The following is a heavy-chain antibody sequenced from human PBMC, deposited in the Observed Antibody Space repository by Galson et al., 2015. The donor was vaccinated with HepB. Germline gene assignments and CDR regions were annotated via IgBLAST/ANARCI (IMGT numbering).Heavy chain of an antibody. J-gene: IGHJ4*02. CDR3: LPLAGERVGLIPPAFDY. CDR1: GFTFSDYY. CDR2: ISSSSSYT. D-gene: IGHD1-1*01. Sequence: SLRLSCAASGFTFSDYYMSWIRQAPGKGLEWVSYISSSSSYTNYADSVKGRFTISRDNAKNSLYLQMNSLRAEDTAVYYCLPLAGERVGLIPPAFDYWGQGTLVTVSS. V-gene: IGHV3-11*06.